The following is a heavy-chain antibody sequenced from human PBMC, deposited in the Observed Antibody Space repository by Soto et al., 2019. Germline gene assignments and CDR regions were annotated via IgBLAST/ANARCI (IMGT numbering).Heavy chain of an antibody. Sequence: QLQLQESGPGLVKPSETLSLTCSVSGGSITTSSYNWDWIRQPPGKGLEWIGTFYYDGSASCNPSLRSQVTISVDRSKNHVALKVNSVTAADTAVYYCARFYGNAFDVWGRGTVVTVSS. CDR2: FYYDGSA. J-gene: IGHJ3*01. V-gene: IGHV4-39*02. D-gene: IGHD3-10*01. CDR1: GGSITTSSYN. CDR3: ARFYGNAFDV.